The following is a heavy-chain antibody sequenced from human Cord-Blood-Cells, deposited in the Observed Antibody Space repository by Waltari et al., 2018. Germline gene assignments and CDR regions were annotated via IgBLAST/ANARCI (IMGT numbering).Heavy chain of an antibody. J-gene: IGHJ1*01. V-gene: IGHV1-3*01. CDR2: INAGNGNT. CDR1: GYTFTSYA. Sequence: QVQLVQSGAEVKKPGASVKVSCKASGYTFTSYAMHWVRQAPGQRLEWMGWINAGNGNTKYSQKFQGRVTITRDTSASTAYMELSSLRSEDTAVYYCARGDDYGDYAEYFQHWGQGTLVTVSS. CDR3: ARGDDYGDYAEYFQH. D-gene: IGHD4-17*01.